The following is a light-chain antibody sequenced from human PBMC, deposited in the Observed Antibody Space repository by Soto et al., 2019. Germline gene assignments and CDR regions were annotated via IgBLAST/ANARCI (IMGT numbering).Light chain of an antibody. Sequence: EIVMTQSPATLSVSPGERATLSCRASQSVSNNLAWYQKKPGQAPRLLIYGASNRATGIPARFSGSGSGTAFTITISRLQSEDFAFYYCQQYNHWWTFGQGTRVDIK. V-gene: IGKV3-15*01. J-gene: IGKJ1*01. CDR2: GAS. CDR3: QQYNHWWT. CDR1: QSVSNN.